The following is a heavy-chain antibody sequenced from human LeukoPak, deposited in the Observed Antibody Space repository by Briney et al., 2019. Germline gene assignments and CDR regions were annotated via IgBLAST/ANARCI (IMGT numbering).Heavy chain of an antibody. V-gene: IGHV4-30-2*01. CDR3: AREEYSSSPPGY. D-gene: IGHD6-6*01. CDR2: IYHSGST. Sequence: SQTLSLTCTVSGGSISSGGYYWSWIRQPPGKGLEWIGYIYHSGSTYYNPSLKSRVTISVDRSKNQFSLKLSSVTAADTAVYFCAREEYSSSPPGYWGQGTLVTVSS. J-gene: IGHJ4*02. CDR1: GGSISSGGYY.